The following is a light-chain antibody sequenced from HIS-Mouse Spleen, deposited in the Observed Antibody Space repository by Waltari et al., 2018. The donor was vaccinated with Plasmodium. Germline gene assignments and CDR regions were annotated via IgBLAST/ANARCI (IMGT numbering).Light chain of an antibody. CDR1: QGISSY. CDR2: AAS. Sequence: AIRMTQSPSSFSASTGDRVTITCRVSQGISSYLAWYQQKPGQAPKLLIYAASTLQSGVPSRFSGSGSGTEFTLTISCLQSEDFATYYCQQYYSYPFTFGPGTKVDIK. J-gene: IGKJ3*01. V-gene: IGKV1-8*01. CDR3: QQYYSYPFT.